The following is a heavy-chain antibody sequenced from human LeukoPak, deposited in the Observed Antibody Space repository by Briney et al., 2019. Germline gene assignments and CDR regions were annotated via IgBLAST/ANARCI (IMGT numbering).Heavy chain of an antibody. CDR2: INPNSGGT. V-gene: IGHV1-2*02. CDR3: ARDLGGREIVDDAFDI. D-gene: IGHD3-22*01. J-gene: IGHJ3*02. CDR1: GYTFTGYY. Sequence: ASVKVSCKASGYTFTGYYMHWVRQAPGQGLEWMGWINPNSGGTNYAQKFQGRVTMTRDTSFSTAYMELSRLRSDDTAVHYCARDLGGREIVDDAFDIWGQGTMVTVSS.